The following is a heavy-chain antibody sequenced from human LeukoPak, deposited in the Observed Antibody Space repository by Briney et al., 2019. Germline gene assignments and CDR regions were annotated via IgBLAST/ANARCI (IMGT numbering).Heavy chain of an antibody. CDR3: ARESPGSYSNVPLWY. V-gene: IGHV3-21*01. D-gene: IGHD4-11*01. J-gene: IGHJ4*02. CDR1: GFTFSSYS. Sequence: GGSLRLSCAASGFTFSSYSMNWVRQAPGKGLEWVSSISSSSSYIYYADSVKGRFTISRDNAKNSLYLQMNSLRAEDTAVYYCARESPGSYSNVPLWYWGQGTLVTVSS. CDR2: ISSSSSYI.